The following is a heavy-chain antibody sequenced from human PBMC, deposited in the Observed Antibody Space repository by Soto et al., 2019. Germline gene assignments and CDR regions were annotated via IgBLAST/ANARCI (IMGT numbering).Heavy chain of an antibody. D-gene: IGHD2-2*01. Sequence: SETLSLTCTVSGGSISSYYWSWIRQPPGKGLEWIGYIYYSGSTNYNPSLKSRVTISVDTSKNQFSLKLSSVTAADTAVYYCARDHRRGYCSSTSCSDAFDIWGQGTMVTVSS. CDR3: ARDHRRGYCSSTSCSDAFDI. CDR2: IYYSGST. V-gene: IGHV4-59*01. CDR1: GGSISSYY. J-gene: IGHJ3*02.